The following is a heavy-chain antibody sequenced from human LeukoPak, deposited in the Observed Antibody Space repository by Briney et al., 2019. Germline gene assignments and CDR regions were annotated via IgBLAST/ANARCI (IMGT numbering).Heavy chain of an antibody. CDR1: RFTFSSYA. CDR3: ARGGWHDSSGYYLQPVDY. CDR2: ISHDGSNK. V-gene: IGHV3-30*04. Sequence: GGSLRLSCAASRFTFSSYAMHWVRQAPGKGLEWVAVISHDGSNKYYADSVKGRFTISRDNSKNTLYLQMNSLRAEDTAVYYCARGGWHDSSGYYLQPVDYWGQGTLVTVSS. D-gene: IGHD3-22*01. J-gene: IGHJ4*02.